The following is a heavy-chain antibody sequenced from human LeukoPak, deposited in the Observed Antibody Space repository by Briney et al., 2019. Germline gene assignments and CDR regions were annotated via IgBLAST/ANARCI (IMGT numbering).Heavy chain of an antibody. CDR1: GFTFINYA. CDR2: ISYDGSDE. D-gene: IGHD5-18*01. CDR3: AKGYSYLDY. V-gene: IGHV3-30*18. J-gene: IGHJ4*02. Sequence: GGSLRLSCAASGFTFINYAMHWVRQAPGKGLEWVAVISYDGSDEYYADSVKGRFTISRDNSKNTLYLQMNSLRAEDTAVYYCAKGYSYLDYWGQGTLVTVSS.